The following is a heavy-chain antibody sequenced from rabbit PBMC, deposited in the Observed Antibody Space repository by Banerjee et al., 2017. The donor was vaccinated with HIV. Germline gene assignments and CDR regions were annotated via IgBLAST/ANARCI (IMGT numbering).Heavy chain of an antibody. Sequence: QQQLEESGGGLVKPEGSLTLTCKASRFDFSSAYINWVRQAPGKGLELIACIYTSSGSTWYASWAKGRFTISKTSSTTVTLQMTSLTAADTATYFCARSYYTYIYEGYAHALNLWGPGTLVTVS. D-gene: IGHD6-1*01. J-gene: IGHJ4*01. V-gene: IGHV1S45*01. CDR2: IYTSSGST. CDR3: ARSYYTYIYEGYAHALNL. CDR1: RFDFSSAY.